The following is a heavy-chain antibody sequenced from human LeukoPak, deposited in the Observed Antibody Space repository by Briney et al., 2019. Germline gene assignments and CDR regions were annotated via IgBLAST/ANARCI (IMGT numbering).Heavy chain of an antibody. V-gene: IGHV4-38-2*02. CDR1: GYSISGGYY. Sequence: SETLSLTCTVSGYSISGGYYWGWIRQPPGKGLEWIGTIFQGVSTYYNPSLKSRVTTSVDTSKNQFSLKLSSVTAADTAVYYCARNNSNGFDFWSQGSLVTVSS. D-gene: IGHD6-19*01. J-gene: IGHJ4*02. CDR3: ARNNSNGFDF. CDR2: IFQGVST.